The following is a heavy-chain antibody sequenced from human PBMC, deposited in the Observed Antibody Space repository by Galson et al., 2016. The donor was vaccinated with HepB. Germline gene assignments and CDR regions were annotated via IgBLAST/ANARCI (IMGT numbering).Heavy chain of an antibody. Sequence: SVKVSCKASGYTLTSFAMHWVRQAPGQRLEWMGWINAGNGNTKYSQKFQGRVTINRDTSANTAYMELSSLRSEDTAVCFCARDRGAFGDLGYWGQGTLVTVSS. D-gene: IGHD4-17*01. V-gene: IGHV1-3*01. CDR1: GYTLTSFA. J-gene: IGHJ4*02. CDR2: INAGNGNT. CDR3: ARDRGAFGDLGY.